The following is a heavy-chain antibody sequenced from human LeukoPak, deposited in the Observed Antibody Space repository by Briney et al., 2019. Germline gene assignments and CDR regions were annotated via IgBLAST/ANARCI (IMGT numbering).Heavy chain of an antibody. CDR3: AKEGWVENDYGDYWYFDL. D-gene: IGHD4-17*01. J-gene: IGHJ2*01. Sequence: GGSLRLSCAASGFTFSSYAMSWVRQAPGRGLEWVSAISGSGGSTYYADSVKGRFTISRDNSKNTLYLQMNSLRAEDTAVYYCAKEGWVENDYGDYWYFDLWGRGTLVTVSS. V-gene: IGHV3-23*01. CDR1: GFTFSSYA. CDR2: ISGSGGST.